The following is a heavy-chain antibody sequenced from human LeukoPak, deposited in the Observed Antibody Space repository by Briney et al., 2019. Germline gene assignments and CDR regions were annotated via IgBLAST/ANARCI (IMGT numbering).Heavy chain of an antibody. D-gene: IGHD1-26*01. CDR1: GGSISSGDYY. Sequence: KSSETLSLTCTVSGGSISSGDYYWSWIRQPPGKGLEWIGYIYYSGSTYYNPSLKSRVTISVDTSKNQFSLKLSSVTAADTAVYYCAKAEWELLPFDYWGQGTLVTVSS. CDR3: AKAEWELLPFDY. CDR2: IYYSGST. J-gene: IGHJ4*02. V-gene: IGHV4-30-4*08.